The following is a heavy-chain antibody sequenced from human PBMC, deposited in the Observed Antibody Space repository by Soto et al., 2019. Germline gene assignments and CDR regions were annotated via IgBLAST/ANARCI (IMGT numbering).Heavy chain of an antibody. J-gene: IGHJ6*02. V-gene: IGHV3-73*01. CDR1: GFTFSGSA. Sequence: GGSLRLSCAASGFTFSGSAMHWVRQASGKGLEWVGRTRSKANSYATAYAASVKGRFTISRDDSKNTAYLQMNSLKIEDTAVYYCTTDGSMDVWGQGTTVTVSS. CDR3: TTDGSMDV. CDR2: TRSKANSYAT. D-gene: IGHD1-1*01.